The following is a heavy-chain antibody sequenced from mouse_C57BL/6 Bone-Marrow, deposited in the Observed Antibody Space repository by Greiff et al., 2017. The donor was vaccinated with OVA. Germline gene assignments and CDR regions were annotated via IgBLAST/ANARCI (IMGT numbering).Heavy chain of an antibody. D-gene: IGHD1-1*01. CDR2: ISYDGSN. V-gene: IGHV3-6*01. Sequence: EVKLMESGPGLVKPSQSLSLTCSVTGYSITSGYYWNWIRQFPGNKLEWMGYISYDGSNNYNPSLKNRISITRDTSKNQFFLKLNSVTTEDTATYYCARDWYYGYWYFDVWGTGTTVTVSS. CDR3: ARDWYYGYWYFDV. CDR1: GYSITSGYY. J-gene: IGHJ1*03.